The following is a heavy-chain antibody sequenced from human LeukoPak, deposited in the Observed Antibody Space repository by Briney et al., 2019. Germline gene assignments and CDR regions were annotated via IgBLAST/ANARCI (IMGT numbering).Heavy chain of an antibody. CDR2: IYYSGNSWST. D-gene: IGHD5-18*01. V-gene: IGHV4-59*11. Sequence: SETLSLTCTVSGASISSHYWSWIRQPPGKGLEWIGYIYYSGNSWSTKYNPSFKSRVTILVDTSQNQFSLKLTSVTAADTAVYYCARAERWIQPFFDYWGQGTLVTVSS. J-gene: IGHJ4*02. CDR1: GASISSHY. CDR3: ARAERWIQPFFDY.